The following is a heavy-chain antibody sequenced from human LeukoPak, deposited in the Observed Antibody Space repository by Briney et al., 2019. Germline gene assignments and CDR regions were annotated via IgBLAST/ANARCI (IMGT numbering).Heavy chain of an antibody. D-gene: IGHD3-10*01. CDR2: MNPHSGNT. CDR3: TRAPIPGNY. Sequence: TSVKVSCKASGYTFTTYDINWVRQATGQGLEWMGWMNPHSGNTGYAQKFQGRVAMTRDTSINTAYMELSSLTSDDTAVYYCTRAPIPGNYWGQGTLVTVSS. CDR1: GYTFTTYD. V-gene: IGHV1-8*01. J-gene: IGHJ4*02.